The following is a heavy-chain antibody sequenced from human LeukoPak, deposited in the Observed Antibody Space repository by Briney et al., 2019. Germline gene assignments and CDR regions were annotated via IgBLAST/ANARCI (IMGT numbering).Heavy chain of an antibody. CDR1: GLNFSDYA. Sequence: GGSLRLSCVVSGLNFSDYAMHWVRQPPGKGLEWVSLISADGGTTFSADSVKGRFTIARDNSKNSLYLQMNSLRSEDTAMYFCAKESGKFDYWGQGTLVAVSP. CDR2: ISADGGTT. V-gene: IGHV3-43*02. CDR3: AKESGKFDY. J-gene: IGHJ4*02.